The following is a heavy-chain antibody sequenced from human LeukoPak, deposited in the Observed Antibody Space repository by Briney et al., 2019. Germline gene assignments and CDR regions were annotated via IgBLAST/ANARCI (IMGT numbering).Heavy chain of an antibody. V-gene: IGHV3-23*01. Sequence: GGSLRLSCAASGFTFSSCAMSWVRQAPGKGLEWVSAISYSGGSTYYADSVKGRFTISRDNSKNTLYLQMNSLRAEDTAVYYCANSIPRRSEWLMGLYWGQGTLVTVSS. D-gene: IGHD3-3*01. CDR2: ISYSGGST. CDR1: GFTFSSCA. CDR3: ANSIPRRSEWLMGLY. J-gene: IGHJ4*02.